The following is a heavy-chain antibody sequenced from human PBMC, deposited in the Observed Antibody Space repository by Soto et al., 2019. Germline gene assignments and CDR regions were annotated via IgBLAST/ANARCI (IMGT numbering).Heavy chain of an antibody. V-gene: IGHV3-21*01. CDR1: GFTFSSYN. CDR2: ISSSSSYI. D-gene: IGHD3-22*01. J-gene: IGHJ2*01. CDR3: ARGGTMIVVVIHQNWYFDL. Sequence: PGGSLRLSCAASGFTFSSYNMNWVRQAPGKGLEWVSSISSSSSYIYYADSVKGRFTISRDNAKNSLYLQMNSLRAEDTAVYYCARGGTMIVVVIHQNWYFDLWGRGTLVTVSS.